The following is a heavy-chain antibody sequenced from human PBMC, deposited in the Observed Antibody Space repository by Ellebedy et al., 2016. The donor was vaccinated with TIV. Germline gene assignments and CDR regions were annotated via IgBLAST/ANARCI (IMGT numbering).Heavy chain of an antibody. CDR3: AKDRTPGDGYWVFDN. Sequence: GESLKISCAASGFPFSPYAMAWVRQAPGKGLEWVSGIVGSGAQKYADSVKGRFTISRDNSKRTVDLQMNSLRAEDTAVYFCAKDRTPGDGYWVFDNWGQGTLVSVSS. CDR2: IVGSGA. V-gene: IGHV3-23*01. CDR1: GFPFSPYA. D-gene: IGHD5-18*01. J-gene: IGHJ4*02.